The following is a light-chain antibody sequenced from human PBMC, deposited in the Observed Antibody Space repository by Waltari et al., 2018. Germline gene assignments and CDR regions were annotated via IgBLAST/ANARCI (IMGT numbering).Light chain of an antibody. CDR2: AAS. CDR1: QSISSR. J-gene: IGKJ3*01. Sequence: MQMTQSPSFLSASVGDRVTITCRASQSISSRLNWYQQRPGKAPNRLIYAASSLRTGVPSRFSGSGSGTDFILTISSLQPEDFATYYCQQSYSTSFTFGPGTKVDLK. V-gene: IGKV1-39*01. CDR3: QQSYSTSFT.